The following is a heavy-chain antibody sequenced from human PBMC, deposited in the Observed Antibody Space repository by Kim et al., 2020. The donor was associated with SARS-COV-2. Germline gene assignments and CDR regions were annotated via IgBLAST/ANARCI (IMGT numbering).Heavy chain of an antibody. CDR3: AKDMDRSSSWYETGMDV. V-gene: IGHV3-23*01. CDR2: ISGSGGST. D-gene: IGHD6-13*01. Sequence: GGSLRLSCAASGFTFSSYAMSWVRQAPGKGLEWVSAISGSGGSTYYADSVKGRFTISRDNSKNTLYLQMNSLRAEDTAVYYCAKDMDRSSSWYETGMDVWGQGTTVTVSS. CDR1: GFTFSSYA. J-gene: IGHJ6*02.